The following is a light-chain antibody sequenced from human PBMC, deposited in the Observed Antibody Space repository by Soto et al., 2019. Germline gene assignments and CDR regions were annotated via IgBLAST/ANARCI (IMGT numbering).Light chain of an antibody. J-gene: IGKJ5*01. CDR3: MQALQSLT. Sequence: EIVMTQSPLTLPVTPGEPASISCRSSQSLLYNNTYNYVDWYVQKPGQSPQLLIYFGSNRAPGVHDRFSGSGSGTDFTLKINRVEAEDVGTYYCMQALQSLTFGQGTRLEIQ. V-gene: IGKV2-28*01. CDR2: FGS. CDR1: QSLLYNNTYNY.